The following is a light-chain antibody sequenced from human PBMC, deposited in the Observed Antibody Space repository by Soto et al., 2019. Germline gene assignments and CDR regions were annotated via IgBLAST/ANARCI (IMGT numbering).Light chain of an antibody. Sequence: SVLTQPASXSGSPGQSITISCTGTSSNVGNFNVVSWYQQHPGKAPKVIIYDVSERPSGVSHRFSGSKSGNTASLTISGLQAEDEADYYCCSYAGSGTNVFGTGTKVTVL. V-gene: IGLV2-23*02. J-gene: IGLJ1*01. CDR3: CSYAGSGTNV. CDR1: SSNVGNFNV. CDR2: DVS.